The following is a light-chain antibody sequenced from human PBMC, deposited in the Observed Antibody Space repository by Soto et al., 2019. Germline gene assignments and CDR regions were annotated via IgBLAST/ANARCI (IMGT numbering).Light chain of an antibody. CDR3: QQYHNWPPWT. Sequence: EVVLTQSPSTLSVSPGERGTLFCRASQSVSSNLAWYQQKPGQAPRLLIYGASTRATGIPARFSGSGSGTEFSLTIHSLQSEDFAVYYCQQYHNWPPWTFGQGTKVDIK. CDR2: GAS. CDR1: QSVSSN. J-gene: IGKJ1*01. V-gene: IGKV3-15*01.